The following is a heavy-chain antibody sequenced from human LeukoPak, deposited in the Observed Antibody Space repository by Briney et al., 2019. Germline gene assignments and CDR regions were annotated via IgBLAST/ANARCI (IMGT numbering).Heavy chain of an antibody. CDR3: AREWVYYDSSGLTNYLDY. CDR1: GYTFTSYG. Sequence: ASVKVSCKASGYTFTSYGISWVRQAPGQGLEWMGWISAYNGNTNYAQKLQGRVTMTRDTSTSTVYMELSSLRSEDTAVYYCAREWVYYDSSGLTNYLDYWGQGTLVTVSS. V-gene: IGHV1-18*01. J-gene: IGHJ4*02. CDR2: ISAYNGNT. D-gene: IGHD3-22*01.